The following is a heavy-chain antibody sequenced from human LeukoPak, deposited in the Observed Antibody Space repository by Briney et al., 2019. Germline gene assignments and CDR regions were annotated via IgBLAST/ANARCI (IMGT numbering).Heavy chain of an antibody. Sequence: GASVKVSCKASGYTFTSYDINWVRQATGQGLEWMGWMNPNSGNTGYAQKFQGRVTMTRDTSISTAYMELSRLRSDDTAVYYCARDVQERITIFGVVGMGIDYWGQGTLVTVSS. CDR1: GYTFTSYD. CDR2: MNPNSGNT. D-gene: IGHD3-3*01. J-gene: IGHJ4*02. CDR3: ARDVQERITIFGVVGMGIDY. V-gene: IGHV1-8*01.